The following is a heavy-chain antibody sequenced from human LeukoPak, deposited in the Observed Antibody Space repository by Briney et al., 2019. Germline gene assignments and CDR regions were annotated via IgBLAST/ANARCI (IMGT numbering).Heavy chain of an antibody. CDR1: GDSISSSGYY. CDR2: INHSGST. Sequence: SQTLSLTCTVSGDSISSSGYYWNWIRQPPGKGLEWIGEINHSGSTNYNPSLKSRVTISVDTSKNQFSLKLSSVTAADSAVYYCARGYCSGGSCHESWGQGTLVTVSS. J-gene: IGHJ4*02. CDR3: ARGYCSGGSCHES. D-gene: IGHD2-15*01. V-gene: IGHV4-39*07.